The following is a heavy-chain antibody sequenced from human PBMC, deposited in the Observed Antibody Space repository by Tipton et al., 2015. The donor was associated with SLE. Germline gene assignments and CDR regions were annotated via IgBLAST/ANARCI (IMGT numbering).Heavy chain of an antibody. D-gene: IGHD6-19*01. CDR2: ISTSGST. J-gene: IGHJ6*03. V-gene: IGHV4-38-2*02. Sequence: TLSLTCSVSGYSINSWYFWGWIPQPPGRGLEWIGCISTSGSTFYNPSLKSRVTISIDTSKKQFSLNLSSVTAADMAVYYCARERAVAGDYSYMDVWGKGTTVTVSS. CDR1: GYSINSWYF. CDR3: ARERAVAGDYSYMDV.